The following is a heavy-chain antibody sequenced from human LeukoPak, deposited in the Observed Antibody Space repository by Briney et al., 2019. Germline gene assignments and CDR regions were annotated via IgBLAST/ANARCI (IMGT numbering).Heavy chain of an antibody. J-gene: IGHJ4*02. Sequence: PSETLSLTCTVSGGSISRYYWSWIRQPPGKGLEWIGYISYSGSTNYNPSLKSRVTISVDTSKNQFSLKLSSVTAADTAVYYCARQSDYWGQGTLVTVSS. CDR3: ARQSDY. CDR1: GGSISRYY. CDR2: ISYSGST. V-gene: IGHV4-59*08.